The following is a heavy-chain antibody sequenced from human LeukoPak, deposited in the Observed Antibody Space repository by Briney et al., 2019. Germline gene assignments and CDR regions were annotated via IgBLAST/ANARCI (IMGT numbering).Heavy chain of an antibody. CDR2: IYPGDSDT. V-gene: IGHV5-51*07. CDR1: GYSFTSYW. J-gene: IGHJ5*02. Sequence: GESLKISCKGSGYSFTSYWIGWVHQMPGKGLEWMGIIYPGDSDTRYSPSFQGQVTISADKSISTAYLQWSSLKASDTAMYYCARRRYDFWSGYSGGWFDPWGQGTLVTVSS. D-gene: IGHD3-3*01. CDR3: ARRRYDFWSGYSGGWFDP.